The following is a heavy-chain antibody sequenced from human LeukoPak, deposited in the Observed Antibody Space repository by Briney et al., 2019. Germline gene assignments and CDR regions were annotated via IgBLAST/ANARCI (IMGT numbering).Heavy chain of an antibody. CDR1: GGTFSSYA. V-gene: IGHV1-69*04. J-gene: IGHJ6*02. D-gene: IGHD5-18*01. CDR2: IIPILGIA. CDR3: ARWARSGYSYSSAYYYYYGMDV. Sequence: ASVKVSCKASGGTFSSYAISWVRQAPGQGLEWMGRIIPILGIANYAQKFQGRVTITADKSTSTAYMELSSLRSEDTAVYYCARWARSGYSYSSAYYYYYGMDVWGQGTTVTVSS.